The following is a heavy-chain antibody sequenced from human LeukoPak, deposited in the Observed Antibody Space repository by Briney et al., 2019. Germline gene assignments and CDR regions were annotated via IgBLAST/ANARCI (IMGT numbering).Heavy chain of an antibody. V-gene: IGHV1-2*06. CDR1: GYTFTGYY. CDR3: AAENPIAGYAFDI. J-gene: IGHJ3*02. D-gene: IGHD6-13*01. Sequence: RASVKVSCKASGYTFTGYYMHWVRQAPGQGLEWMGRINPNSGGTNYAQKFQGRVTMTRDTSISTAYMELSRLRSDDTAVYYCAAENPIAGYAFDIWGQGTMVTVSS. CDR2: INPNSGGT.